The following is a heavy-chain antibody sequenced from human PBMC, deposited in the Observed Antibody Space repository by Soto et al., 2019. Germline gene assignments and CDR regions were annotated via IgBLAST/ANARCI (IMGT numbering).Heavy chain of an antibody. CDR1: GFTFSSYA. CDR3: AKASTLAVIKRL. V-gene: IGHV3-23*01. J-gene: IGHJ4*02. Sequence: EVQLLESGGGLVQPGGSLRLSCAASGFTFSSYAMSWVRQAPGKGLEWVSAISGSGGSTYYADSVKGRFTISRDNSKNTLYPQMTGKRADDTAVHCCAKASTLAVIKRLWGQGTLV. CDR2: ISGSGGST.